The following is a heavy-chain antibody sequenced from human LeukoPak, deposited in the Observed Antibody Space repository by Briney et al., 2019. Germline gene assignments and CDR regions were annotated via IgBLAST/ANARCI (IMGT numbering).Heavy chain of an antibody. V-gene: IGHV4-39*01. J-gene: IGHJ4*02. D-gene: IGHD2-2*01. Sequence: SETLSLTCTVSGGSISSSSYYWGWIRQPPGKGLEWIGSIYYSGSTYYNPSLKSRVTISVDTSKNQFSLKLSSVTAADTAVYYCARRRYCSSTSCYPFDYWGQGTLVTVSS. CDR2: IYYSGST. CDR1: GGSISSSSYY. CDR3: ARRRYCSSTSCYPFDY.